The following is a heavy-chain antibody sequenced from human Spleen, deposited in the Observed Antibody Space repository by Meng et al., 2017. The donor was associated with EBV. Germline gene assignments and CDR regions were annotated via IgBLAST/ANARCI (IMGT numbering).Heavy chain of an antibody. Sequence: EVQLVESGXXLVKPGGXLRLSCAASGFTFSSYSMNWVRQAPGKGLEGVSSISSSSSYIYYADSVKGRFTISRENAKNSLYLQMNSLRAEDTAVYYCARDGGGFGGVIGYWGQGTLVTVSS. CDR2: ISSSSSYI. CDR1: GFTFSSYS. CDR3: ARDGGGFGGVIGY. J-gene: IGHJ4*02. V-gene: IGHV3-21*01. D-gene: IGHD3-16*02.